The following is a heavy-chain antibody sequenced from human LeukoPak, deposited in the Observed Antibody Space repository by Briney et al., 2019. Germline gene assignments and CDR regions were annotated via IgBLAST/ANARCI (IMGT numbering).Heavy chain of an antibody. CDR2: INSDGGST. D-gene: IGHD7-27*01. Sequence: PGGSLRLSCAASGLNFSNYWMHWVRQAPGKGLVWVSRINSDGGSTTYADSVKGRFSISRDNAKNTLYLQMNSLRAEDTAVYYCARGAWGSQDYWGQGTLVTVSS. CDR3: ARGAWGSQDY. J-gene: IGHJ4*02. CDR1: GLNFSNYW. V-gene: IGHV3-74*01.